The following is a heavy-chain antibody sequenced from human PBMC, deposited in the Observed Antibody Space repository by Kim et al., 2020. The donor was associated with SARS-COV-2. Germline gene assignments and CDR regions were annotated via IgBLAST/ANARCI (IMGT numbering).Heavy chain of an antibody. CDR3: AREVAYYYDSSGYYYPRYFDY. CDR2: IYYSGST. D-gene: IGHD3-22*01. CDR1: GGSISSYY. V-gene: IGHV4-59*13. J-gene: IGHJ4*02. Sequence: SETLSLTCTVSGGSISSYYWSWIRQPPGKGLEWIGYIYYSGSTNYNPSLKSRVTISVDTSKNQFSLKLSSVTAADTAVYYCAREVAYYYDSSGYYYPRYFDYWGQGTLVTVSS.